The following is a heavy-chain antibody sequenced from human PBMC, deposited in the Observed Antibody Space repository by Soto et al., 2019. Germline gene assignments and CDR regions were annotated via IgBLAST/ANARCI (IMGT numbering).Heavy chain of an antibody. J-gene: IGHJ3*02. D-gene: IGHD6-6*01. Sequence: QITLKGSGPTLVKPTQTLTLTCTLSGMSLSTSGVGLGWIRQSPGKALEWLALIYWNDDKHYSPSLKSRLTITKDTSKNQADLTMTNMDPVDTATYYCARGVATLPVFAFDIWGQGTVVTVSS. CDR2: IYWNDDK. CDR1: GMSLSTSGVG. CDR3: ARGVATLPVFAFDI. V-gene: IGHV2-5*01.